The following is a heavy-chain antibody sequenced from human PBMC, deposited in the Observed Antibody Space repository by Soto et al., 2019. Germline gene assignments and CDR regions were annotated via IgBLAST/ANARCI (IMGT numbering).Heavy chain of an antibody. CDR1: GYSISSGNY. J-gene: IGHJ5*02. CDR2: IYHGGST. V-gene: IGHV4-38-2*01. CDR3: ARVGPWVPYYYDRSPYTFENWFDP. D-gene: IGHD3-22*01. Sequence: SETLFLTCAVSGYSISSGNYWGWLRQPPGKVLEWIASIYHGGSTYYNPSLNSRVTLSIDMTNNHVSLILNSVTAADTAVYYCARVGPWVPYYYDRSPYTFENWFDPWGQGTLVTVSS.